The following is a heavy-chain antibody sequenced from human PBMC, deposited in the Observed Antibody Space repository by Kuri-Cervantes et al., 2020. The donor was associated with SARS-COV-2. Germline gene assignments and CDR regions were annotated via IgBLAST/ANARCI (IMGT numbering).Heavy chain of an antibody. CDR1: GYSFTSYD. Sequence: ASVKVSCKASGYSFTSYDINWVRQATGQGLEWMGGFDPEDGETIYAQKFQGRVTMTEDTSTDTAYMELSSLRSEDTAVYYCATSTTMVRGNWFDPWGQGTLVTVSS. V-gene: IGHV1-24*01. J-gene: IGHJ5*02. CDR2: FDPEDGET. D-gene: IGHD3-10*01. CDR3: ATSTTMVRGNWFDP.